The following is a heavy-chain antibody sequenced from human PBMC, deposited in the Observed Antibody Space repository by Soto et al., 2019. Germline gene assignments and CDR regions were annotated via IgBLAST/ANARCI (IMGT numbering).Heavy chain of an antibody. D-gene: IGHD3-16*01. CDR3: ARDSYTGADASSGGAAHDY. J-gene: IGHJ4*02. V-gene: IGHV3-21*01. CDR1: GFTFSSYS. Sequence: EVQLVESGGGLVKPGGSLRLSCAASGFTFSSYSMNWVRQAPGKGLEWVSSISSSSRYIYYADSVKGRFTISRDNAKNSLYLQMNSLRAEDTAVYYCARDSYTGADASSGGAAHDYWGQGTLVTVSS. CDR2: ISSSSRYI.